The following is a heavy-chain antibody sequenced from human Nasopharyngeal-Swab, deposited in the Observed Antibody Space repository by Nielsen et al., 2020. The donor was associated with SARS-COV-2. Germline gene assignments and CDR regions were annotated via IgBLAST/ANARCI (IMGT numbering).Heavy chain of an antibody. J-gene: IGHJ4*01. Sequence: SETLSLTCAVYGGSFSGYYWGWIRQTPGKGLEWIGEINHIGSTNYNPSLKSRVTLSAYMSKNQLSLKLNSVTAADTAVYYCARRRSSGRYFFDYWGRGTPVTVSS. CDR2: INHIGST. V-gene: IGHV4-34*01. D-gene: IGHD3-22*01. CDR3: ARRRSSGRYFFDY. CDR1: GGSFSGYY.